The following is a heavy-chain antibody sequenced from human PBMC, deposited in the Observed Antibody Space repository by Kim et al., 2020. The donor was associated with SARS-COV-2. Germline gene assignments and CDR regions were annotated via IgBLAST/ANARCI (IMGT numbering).Heavy chain of an antibody. CDR1: GYTFTSYG. D-gene: IGHD4-17*01. Sequence: ASVKVSCKASGYTFTSYGISWVRQAPGQGLEWMGWISAYNGNTNYAQKLQGRVTMTTDTSTSTAYMELRSLRSDDTAVYYCARDQDYGDYGSPYYYYYGMDVWGQGTTVTVSS. J-gene: IGHJ6*02. CDR3: ARDQDYGDYGSPYYYYYGMDV. V-gene: IGHV1-18*04. CDR2: ISAYNGNT.